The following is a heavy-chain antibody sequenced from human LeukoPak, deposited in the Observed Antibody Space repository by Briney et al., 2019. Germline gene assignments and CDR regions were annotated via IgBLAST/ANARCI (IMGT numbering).Heavy chain of an antibody. D-gene: IGHD4-17*01. V-gene: IGHV3-23*01. J-gene: IGHJ4*02. CDR3: VRGGYGSIDY. CDR2: ISADGPT. Sequence: GGSLRLSCAASGFTFSSSPMSWVRQAPGKGLDWVSSISADGPTYYADSVKGRFTISRDNAKNTLYLQLNSLRAEDTAVYYCVRGGYGSIDYWGQGTLVTVSS. CDR1: GFTFSSSP.